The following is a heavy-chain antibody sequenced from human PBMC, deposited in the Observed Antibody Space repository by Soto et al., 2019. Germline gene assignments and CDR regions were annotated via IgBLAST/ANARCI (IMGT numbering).Heavy chain of an antibody. Sequence: GPSVKVSCKASGGTFSSYAISWVRQAPGQGLEWMGGIIPIFGTANYAQKFQGRVTITADESTSTAYMELSSLRSEDTAVYYCARAPYYYDSSGYYYGWFDPWGQGTLVTV. V-gene: IGHV1-69*13. J-gene: IGHJ5*02. D-gene: IGHD3-22*01. CDR3: ARAPYYYDSSGYYYGWFDP. CDR2: IIPIFGTA. CDR1: GGTFSSYA.